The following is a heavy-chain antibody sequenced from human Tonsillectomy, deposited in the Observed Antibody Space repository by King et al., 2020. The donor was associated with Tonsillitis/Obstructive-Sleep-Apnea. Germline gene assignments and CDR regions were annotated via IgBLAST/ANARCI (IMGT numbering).Heavy chain of an antibody. V-gene: IGHV4-34*01. J-gene: IGHJ5*02. CDR1: GGSFSGYY. D-gene: IGHD2-8*02. Sequence: VQLQQWGPGLLKPSETLSLTCAVYGGSFSGYYWSWIRQPPGKGLEWIGEINHSGSTNYNPSLKSRVTISVDASKNQFSLKLSSVTAADTAVYYCSRFQNFITCTRVICYQGWFDPCGQGTLVTVSS. CDR2: INHSGST. CDR3: SRFQNFITCTRVICYQGWFDP.